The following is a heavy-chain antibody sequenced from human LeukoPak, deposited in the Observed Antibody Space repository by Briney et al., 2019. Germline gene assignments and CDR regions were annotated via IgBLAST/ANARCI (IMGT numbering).Heavy chain of an antibody. Sequence: GASVKVSCKASGYTFTSYGISWVRQAPGQGLEWMGWISAYNGNTDYAQKLQGRVTMTTDTSTSTAYMELRSLRSDDTAVYYCARVLWFGELLFSDIWGQGTMVTVSS. D-gene: IGHD3-10*01. CDR1: GYTFTSYG. J-gene: IGHJ3*02. CDR3: ARVLWFGELLFSDI. CDR2: ISAYNGNT. V-gene: IGHV1-18*01.